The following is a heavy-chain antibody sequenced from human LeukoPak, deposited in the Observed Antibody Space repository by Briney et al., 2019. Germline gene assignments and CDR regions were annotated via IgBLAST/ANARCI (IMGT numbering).Heavy chain of an antibody. V-gene: IGHV1-2*02. CDR3: ALYYYDSYAFDI. Sequence: GASVKVSCKASGGTFSSYAISWVRQAPGQGLEWMGWINPNSGGTNYAQKFQGRVTMTRDTSISTAYMELSRLRSDDTAVYYCALYYYDSYAFDIWGQGTMVTVSS. CDR2: INPNSGGT. CDR1: GGTFSSYA. J-gene: IGHJ3*02. D-gene: IGHD3-22*01.